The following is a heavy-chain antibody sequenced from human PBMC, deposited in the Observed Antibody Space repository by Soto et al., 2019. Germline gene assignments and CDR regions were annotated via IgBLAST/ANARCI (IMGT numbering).Heavy chain of an antibody. J-gene: IGHJ3*02. V-gene: IGHV6-1*01. Sequence: SQPLSLTCAISGDSVSSNSAAWNWIRQSPSRGLEWLGRTYYRSKWYNDYAVSVKSRITINPDTSKNQFSLQLNSVTPEDTAVYYCARDRPPAAGIRRDAFDIWGQGTTVTVSS. CDR1: GDSVSSNSAA. D-gene: IGHD6-13*01. CDR3: ARDRPPAAGIRRDAFDI. CDR2: TYYRSKWYN.